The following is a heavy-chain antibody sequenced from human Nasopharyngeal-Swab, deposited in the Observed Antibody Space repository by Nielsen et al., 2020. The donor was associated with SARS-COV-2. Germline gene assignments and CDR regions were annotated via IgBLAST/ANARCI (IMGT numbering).Heavy chain of an antibody. V-gene: IGHV7-4-1*02. D-gene: IGHD6-13*01. CDR1: GCTFTSYA. Sequence: ASVQASCKASGCTFTSYAMNWGRQAPGQGLEWMGWINTNTGNPTYAQGFTGRFVFSLDTSVSTAYLQISSLKAEDTAVYYCARDTRSSWYYYYGMDVWGQGTTVTVSS. CDR3: ARDTRSSWYYYYGMDV. J-gene: IGHJ6*02. CDR2: INTNTGNP.